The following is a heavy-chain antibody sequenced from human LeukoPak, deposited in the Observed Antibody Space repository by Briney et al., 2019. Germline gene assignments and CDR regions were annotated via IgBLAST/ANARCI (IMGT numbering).Heavy chain of an antibody. J-gene: IGHJ6*02. D-gene: IGHD5-24*01. Sequence: QTGGSLRLSCAASGFTFSSYAMSWVRQAPGKGLEWVSVISASGGSTYYADSVKGRFTISRDNSKNTLYLQMNSLRAEDTAVYYCAKGHGRPAYYYYGMDVWGQGTTVTVSS. CDR3: AKGHGRPAYYYYGMDV. V-gene: IGHV3-23*01. CDR1: GFTFSSYA. CDR2: ISASGGST.